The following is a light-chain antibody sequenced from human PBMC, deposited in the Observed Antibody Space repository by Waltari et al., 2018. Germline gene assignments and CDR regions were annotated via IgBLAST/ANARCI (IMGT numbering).Light chain of an antibody. Sequence: QSALTQPAFVSGSPGQSITIFCIGTNSDVGGYNYFSWYQQHPGKAPKLMIYDVTKRPSGVSNRFSGSKSGNTASLTISGLQDEDEADYYCNSYRNINTYVFGTGTKVTVL. CDR3: NSYRNINTYV. V-gene: IGLV2-14*01. CDR1: NSDVGGYNY. J-gene: IGLJ1*01. CDR2: DVT.